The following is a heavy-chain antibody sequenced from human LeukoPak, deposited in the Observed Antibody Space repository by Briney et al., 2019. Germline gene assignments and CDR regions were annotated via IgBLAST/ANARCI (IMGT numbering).Heavy chain of an antibody. D-gene: IGHD3-10*01. CDR1: GGSFSGYY. Sequence: PSETLSLTCAVYGGSFSGYYWSWIRQPPEKGLEWIGEINHSGSTNYNPSLKSRVTISVDTSKNQFSLKLSSVTAADTAVYYCARGPLWFGEVYGMDVWGQGTTVTVSS. CDR2: INHSGST. V-gene: IGHV4-34*01. J-gene: IGHJ6*02. CDR3: ARGPLWFGEVYGMDV.